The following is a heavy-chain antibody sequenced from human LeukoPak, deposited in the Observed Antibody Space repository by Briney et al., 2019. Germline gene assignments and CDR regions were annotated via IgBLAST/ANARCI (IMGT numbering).Heavy chain of an antibody. CDR2: IDYSGNT. CDR1: GVSISTYY. D-gene: IGHD3-22*01. CDR3: ARWYYDSSGYRYFDY. V-gene: IGHV4-59*01. Sequence: PSETLSLTCTVSGVSISTYYWTWIRQPPGKGLEWIGNIDYSGNTKYNPSLKSRVTISVDTSKSQFSLKLSSVTAADTAVYYCARWYYDSSGYRYFDYWGQGTLVTVFS. J-gene: IGHJ4*02.